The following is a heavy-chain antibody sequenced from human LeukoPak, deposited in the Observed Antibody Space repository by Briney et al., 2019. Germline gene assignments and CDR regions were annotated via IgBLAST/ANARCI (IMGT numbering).Heavy chain of an antibody. CDR3: ARVVDTAMVLDY. CDR1: GFTFSSYW. V-gene: IGHV3-7*01. D-gene: IGHD5-18*01. J-gene: IGHJ4*02. Sequence: PGGSLRLSCAASGFTFSSYWMSWVRQAPGKGLEWVANIKQDGSETYYVDPVKGRFTISRDNAKNSLYLQMNSLRAEDTAVYYCARVVDTAMVLDYWGQGTLVTVSS. CDR2: IKQDGSET.